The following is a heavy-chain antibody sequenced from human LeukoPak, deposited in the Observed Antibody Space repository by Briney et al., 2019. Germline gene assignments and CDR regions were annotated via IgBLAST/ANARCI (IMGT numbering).Heavy chain of an antibody. Sequence: GGSLRLSCAASGFSFSSYWMHWVRQAPGKGLVWVSRINSDGSSTIYADSVKGRFTISRDNAKNTRYLQMNSLRAEDTAVYYCARSGNTGRNWYFDLWGRGTLVTVSS. CDR3: ARSGNTGRNWYFDL. V-gene: IGHV3-74*01. CDR2: INSDGSST. D-gene: IGHD3-10*01. CDR1: GFSFSSYW. J-gene: IGHJ2*01.